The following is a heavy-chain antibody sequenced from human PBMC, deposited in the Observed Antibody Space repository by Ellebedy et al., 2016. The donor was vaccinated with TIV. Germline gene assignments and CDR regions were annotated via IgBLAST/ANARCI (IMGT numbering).Heavy chain of an antibody. V-gene: IGHV3-23*01. CDR3: AKGGSWWDYSDSRGLYNFDY. CDR2: ISGSGGST. D-gene: IGHD3-22*01. CDR1: GFTFSNYA. J-gene: IGHJ4*02. Sequence: GGSLRLSXAASGFTFSNYAMSWARQAPGKGLEWVSAISGSGGSTYYADSAKGRFTISRDNSKNTLYLQMNSLRAEDTAVYYCAKGGSWWDYSDSRGLYNFDYWGQGTLVTVSS.